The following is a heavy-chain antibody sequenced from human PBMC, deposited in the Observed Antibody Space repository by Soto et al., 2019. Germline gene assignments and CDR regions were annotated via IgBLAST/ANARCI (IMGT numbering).Heavy chain of an antibody. Sequence: EVQLVESGGGLVQPGGSLRLSCAASGFTFSSYDMHWFRQATGKGLEWVSTIGTAGDTYYPGSVKGRFTISRENAKNSLYLQMNSLRAGDTAVYYCARGVTMVRGVIIDWFDPWGQGTLVTVSS. CDR1: GFTFSSYD. D-gene: IGHD3-10*01. J-gene: IGHJ5*02. CDR3: ARGVTMVRGVIIDWFDP. CDR2: IGTAGDT. V-gene: IGHV3-13*04.